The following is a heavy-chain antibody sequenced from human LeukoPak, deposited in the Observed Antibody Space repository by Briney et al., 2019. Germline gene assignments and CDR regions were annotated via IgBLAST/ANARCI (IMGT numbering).Heavy chain of an antibody. CDR2: IGTAGDT. CDR1: GFTFSSYD. Sequence: PGGSLRLSCAASGFTFSSYDMHWVRHATGKGLEWVSAIGTAGDTYYPGSVKGRFTISRENAKNSLYLRMNSLRAGDTAVYYCARGVGNSSGYYDPNAFDIWGQGTMVTVSS. J-gene: IGHJ3*02. CDR3: ARGVGNSSGYYDPNAFDI. V-gene: IGHV3-13*01. D-gene: IGHD3-22*01.